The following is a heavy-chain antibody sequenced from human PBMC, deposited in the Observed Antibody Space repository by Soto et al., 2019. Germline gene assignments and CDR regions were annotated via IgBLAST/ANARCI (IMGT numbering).Heavy chain of an antibody. J-gene: IGHJ4*02. D-gene: IGHD1-7*01. CDR2: ISANGQGI. Sequence: LRLSCAASGFTFSTYALSWVRQAPGKGLEWVSAISANGQGIYYADSVRGRFTISRDNSKNTIFLHMDSLRAEDTAVYYCAKDRNYPRDQFHYWGQGNLVTXSS. CDR3: AKDRNYPRDQFHY. V-gene: IGHV3-23*01. CDR1: GFTFSTYA.